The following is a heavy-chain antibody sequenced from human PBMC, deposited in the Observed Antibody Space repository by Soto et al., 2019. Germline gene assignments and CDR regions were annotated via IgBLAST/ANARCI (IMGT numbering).Heavy chain of an antibody. D-gene: IGHD3-10*01. V-gene: IGHV4-59*01. J-gene: IGHJ4*02. Sequence: SETLSLTCTVSGGSISSYYWSWIRQPPGKGLEWIGYIYYSGSTNYNPSLKSRVTISVDTSKNQCSLKLSSVTAADTAVYYCARDPRKKWFGESYFDYWGQGTLVTVS. CDR2: IYYSGST. CDR3: ARDPRKKWFGESYFDY. CDR1: GGSISSYY.